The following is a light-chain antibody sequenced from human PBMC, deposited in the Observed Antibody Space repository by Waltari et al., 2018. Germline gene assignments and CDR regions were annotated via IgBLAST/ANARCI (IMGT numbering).Light chain of an antibody. Sequence: DIVLTQSPGTLSLSPGERATLSCRASQSVSSSYLAWYQQRPGQAPRLLIYGASDRATGIPHRFSGSGSGAHFTLTISRLEPEDFAVYFCQQSFTSPWTFGQGTNVEIK. CDR1: QSVSSSY. CDR3: QQSFTSPWT. CDR2: GAS. V-gene: IGKV3-20*01. J-gene: IGKJ1*01.